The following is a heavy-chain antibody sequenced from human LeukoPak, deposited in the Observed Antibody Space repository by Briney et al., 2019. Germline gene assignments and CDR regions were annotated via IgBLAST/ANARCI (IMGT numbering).Heavy chain of an antibody. V-gene: IGHV3-20*01. J-gene: IGHJ5*02. Sequence: GGSLRLSCAASGFTFDDYGMSWVRQAPGKGLEWVSGINWNGGSTGYADSVKGRFTISRDNAKNSLYLQMNSLRAEDTALYHCARAPSSSWSGWFDPWGQGTLVTVSS. CDR3: ARAPSSSWSGWFDP. D-gene: IGHD6-13*01. CDR2: INWNGGST. CDR1: GFTFDDYG.